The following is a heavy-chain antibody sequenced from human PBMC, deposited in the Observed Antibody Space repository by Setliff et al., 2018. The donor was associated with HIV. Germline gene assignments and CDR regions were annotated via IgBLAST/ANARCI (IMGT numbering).Heavy chain of an antibody. CDR1: GGSISSGSYY. J-gene: IGHJ3*02. CDR3: CRSMTTVLEDAFVI. Sequence: SETLSLTCTVSGGSISSGSYYWTWIRQPAGKGLEWIGHIYTGGTTNYNPSLKSRVSISADMSKNHFSLNLCSVTAADTASYYCCRSMTTVLEDAFVIWGQGAMVTVSS. CDR2: IYTGGTT. V-gene: IGHV4-61*09. D-gene: IGHD4-17*01.